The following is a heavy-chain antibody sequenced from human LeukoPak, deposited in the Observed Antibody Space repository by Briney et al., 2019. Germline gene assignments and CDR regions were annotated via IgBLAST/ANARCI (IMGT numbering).Heavy chain of an antibody. CDR3: ARRSIIAAGNWFDP. Sequence: SETLSLTCIVSGGSISSYYWSWIRQPPGKGLEWIGYINYSGSTHYNPSLTSRVTISVDMSKNQFSLKVTSATAADTAVYYCARRSIIAAGNWFDPWGQGTLVTVSS. D-gene: IGHD6-13*01. V-gene: IGHV4-59*01. J-gene: IGHJ5*02. CDR1: GGSISSYY. CDR2: INYSGST.